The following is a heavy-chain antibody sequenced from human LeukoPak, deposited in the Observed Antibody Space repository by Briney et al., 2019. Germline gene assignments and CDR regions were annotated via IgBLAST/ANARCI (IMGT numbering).Heavy chain of an antibody. J-gene: IGHJ6*03. CDR1: GFIFNNYA. D-gene: IGHD2-2*01. CDR3: ARYCSSSRCLYYYHMDV. V-gene: IGHV3-30*02. CDR2: LHYDGTNE. Sequence: GGSLRLSCAASGFIFNNYAMNWVRQAPGDGLEWVTSLHYDGTNELYADSVKGRFTVSRDNSRNTLYLQMNSLRADDTAVYFCARYCSSSRCLYYYHMDVWGKGTTVTVSS.